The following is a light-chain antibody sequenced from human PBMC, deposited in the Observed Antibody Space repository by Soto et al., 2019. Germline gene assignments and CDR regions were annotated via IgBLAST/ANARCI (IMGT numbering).Light chain of an antibody. J-gene: IGLJ3*02. CDR1: SRDVGSYNL. CDR2: EVI. CDR3: CSHAGSRGV. V-gene: IGLV2-23*02. Sequence: QSALTQPASVSRSPGQSITISCTGTSRDVGSYNLVSWYQQHPGKAPKLMIYEVIKRPSGVSNRFSGSKSGNTASLTISGLQAEDEADYFCCSHAGSRGVFGGGTKLTV.